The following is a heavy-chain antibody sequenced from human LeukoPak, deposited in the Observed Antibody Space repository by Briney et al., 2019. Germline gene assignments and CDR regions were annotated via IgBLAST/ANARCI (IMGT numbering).Heavy chain of an antibody. CDR3: AKGRRWELPLDY. CDR1: GFIFSSYA. V-gene: IGHV3-23*01. D-gene: IGHD1-26*01. Sequence: GGSLRLSCAASGFIFSSYAMSWARQAPGKGLEWVSAISVSGGSSTYYADSVKGRFTISRDNSKNTLYVQMNSLRAEDTAVYYCAKGRRWELPLDYWGQGTLVTVSS. CDR2: ISVSGGSST. J-gene: IGHJ4*02.